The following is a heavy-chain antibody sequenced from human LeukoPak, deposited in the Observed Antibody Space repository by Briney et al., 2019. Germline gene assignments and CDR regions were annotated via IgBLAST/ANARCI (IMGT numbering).Heavy chain of an antibody. CDR3: ARNYCSGGSCYAGYYYYGMDV. Sequence: SETLSLTCTVSGGSISSGSYYWSWIRQPAGKGLEWIGRIYTSGSTNYNPSLKSRVTISVDTSKNQFPLTLSSVTAADTAVYYCARNYCSGGSCYAGYYYYGMDVWGQGTTVTVSS. CDR2: IYTSGST. CDR1: GGSISSGSYY. V-gene: IGHV4-61*02. J-gene: IGHJ6*02. D-gene: IGHD2-15*01.